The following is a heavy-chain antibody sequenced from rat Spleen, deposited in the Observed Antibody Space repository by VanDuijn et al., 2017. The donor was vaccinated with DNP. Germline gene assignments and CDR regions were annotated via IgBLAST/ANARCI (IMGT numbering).Heavy chain of an antibody. J-gene: IGHJ2*01. V-gene: IGHV5-25*01. D-gene: IGHD5-1*01. CDR3: ATHDWVN. CDR1: GFTFSNYD. CDR2: ISSSGIST. Sequence: EVQLVESGGGLVQPGRSLKLSCAASGFTFSNYDMAWVRQAPTKGLEWVASISSSGISTFYRDSVKGRFTVSKDNAKSTLSLQMGSLRSEDTATYYCATHDWVNWGQGVMVTVSS.